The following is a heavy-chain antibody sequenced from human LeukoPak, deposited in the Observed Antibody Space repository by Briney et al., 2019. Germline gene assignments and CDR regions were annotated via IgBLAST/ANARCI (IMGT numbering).Heavy chain of an antibody. D-gene: IGHD3-16*01. CDR1: GVSISSSSYY. V-gene: IGHV4-39*07. Sequence: SETLSLTCTVSGVSISSSSYYWGWLRQPPGKGLVWIGSIYYSGSTYSNPSLKSRVTISVDTSKNQFSLKVSSVTAADTAVYYCARVKDPGGYYYYYYMGIWGKGNTVTVSS. CDR3: ARVKDPGGYYYYYYMGI. J-gene: IGHJ6*03. CDR2: IYYSGST.